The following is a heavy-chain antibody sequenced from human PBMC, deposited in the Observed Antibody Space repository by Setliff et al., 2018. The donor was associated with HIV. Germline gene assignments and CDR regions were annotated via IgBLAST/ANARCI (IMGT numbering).Heavy chain of an antibody. CDR3: ARVGASGVPSTMDYYCYMDV. D-gene: IGHD3-10*01. CDR1: GGSFSSYH. Sequence: SETLSLTCTVSGGSFSSYHWSWIRHRAGKGLEWIGHIYASGSTKYNPSLESRVTMSVDTSRTQFSLKLRSVTAADTAVYYCARVGASGVPSTMDYYCYMDVWGQGTLVTVS. J-gene: IGHJ6*03. CDR2: IYASGST. V-gene: IGHV4-4*07.